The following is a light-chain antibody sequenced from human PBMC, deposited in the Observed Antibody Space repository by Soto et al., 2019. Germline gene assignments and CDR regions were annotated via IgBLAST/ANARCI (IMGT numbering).Light chain of an antibody. J-gene: IGKJ1*01. Sequence: DVQMTQSPSSLSASVGERVTMTCRASQSISTYLNWYQQKPGKAPKFLIYAASSLQSGVPSRFSGSASGTDFTLTISSLQPEDFATYYCQQSYTSWWTFGQGTKVDI. CDR1: QSISTY. CDR3: QQSYTSWWT. V-gene: IGKV1-39*01. CDR2: AAS.